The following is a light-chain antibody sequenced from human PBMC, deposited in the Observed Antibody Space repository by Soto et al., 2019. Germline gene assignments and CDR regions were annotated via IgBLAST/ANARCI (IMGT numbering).Light chain of an antibody. Sequence: EIVLTQSPGTLSLSPGERATLSCRASQSVSSSYLAWYQQKPAQAPRLLIYGASSRATGIPDRFSGSGSGTGFTLTFSRLESEDFAGDYCQQYGSSPWTFGQGTKVEIK. CDR1: QSVSSSY. CDR2: GAS. CDR3: QQYGSSPWT. J-gene: IGKJ1*01. V-gene: IGKV3-20*01.